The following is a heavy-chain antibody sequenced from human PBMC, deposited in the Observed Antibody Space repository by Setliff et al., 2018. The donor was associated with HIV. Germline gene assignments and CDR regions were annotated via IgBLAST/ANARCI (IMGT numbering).Heavy chain of an antibody. CDR2: INPKSGGT. CDR3: ARGASSYDYGDYRVLVY. Sequence: ASVKVSCKTSGYTFTGYYMHWVRQAPGQGLEWIGWINPKSGGTKYAQKFQARVTMTRDTSISTAYMELSRLRSDDTAVYYCARGASSYDYGDYRVLVYWGQGSLVTVSS. V-gene: IGHV1-2*02. CDR1: GYTFTGYY. D-gene: IGHD4-17*01. J-gene: IGHJ4*02.